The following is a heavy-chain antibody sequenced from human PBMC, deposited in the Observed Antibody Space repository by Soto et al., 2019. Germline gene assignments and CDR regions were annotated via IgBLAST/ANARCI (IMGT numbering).Heavy chain of an antibody. D-gene: IGHD6-19*01. CDR2: ISSSSSYI. CDR1: GFTFSSYS. Sequence: EVQLVESGGGLVKPGGSLRLSCAASGFTFSSYSMNWVRQAPGKGLEWVSSISSSSSYIYYADSVKGRFTISRDNAKNSLYLQMNSLRAEDTAVYYCARDDSTKSGWYYFDSWGQGTLVTVSS. V-gene: IGHV3-21*01. CDR3: ARDDSTKSGWYYFDS. J-gene: IGHJ4*02.